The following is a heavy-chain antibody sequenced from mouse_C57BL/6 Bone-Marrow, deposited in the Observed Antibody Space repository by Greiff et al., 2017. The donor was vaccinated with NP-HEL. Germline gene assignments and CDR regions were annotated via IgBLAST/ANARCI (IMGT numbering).Heavy chain of an antibody. CDR3: ARERGTTVVSRMDD. CDR1: GYTFTSYW. V-gene: IGHV1-7*01. Sequence: VQLQQSGAELAKPGASVKLSCKASGYTFTSYWMHWVKQRPGQGLEWIGYIHPSSGYPKYNQKFKDKATLTADKSSSTAYMQLSSLTYEDAAVEYCARERGTTVVSRMDDWGQGTSVTVSS. J-gene: IGHJ4*01. D-gene: IGHD1-1*01. CDR2: IHPSSGYP.